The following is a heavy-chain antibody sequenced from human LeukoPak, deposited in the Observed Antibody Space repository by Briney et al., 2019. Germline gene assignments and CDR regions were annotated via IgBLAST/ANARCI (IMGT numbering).Heavy chain of an antibody. Sequence: GESLKISCKGSGYTFTSYWIAWVRQMPGKGLEWMGIIYPGDSDVRYSPSFQGQVTISDDKSLSTATLQWSRLTTSDTAIYYCARRVESGYSFDYWGQGTLVTVSS. J-gene: IGHJ4*02. V-gene: IGHV5-51*01. CDR2: IYPGDSDV. CDR3: ARRVESGYSFDY. CDR1: GYTFTSYW. D-gene: IGHD3-22*01.